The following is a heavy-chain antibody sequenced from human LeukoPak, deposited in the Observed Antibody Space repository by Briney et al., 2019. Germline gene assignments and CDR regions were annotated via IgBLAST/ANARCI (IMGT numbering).Heavy chain of an antibody. V-gene: IGHV3-53*01. Sequence: GGSLRLSCAASGFTVSSNYMTWVRQAPGKGLEWVSVISIPGSITYADSVKGRFTTSRDNSKNTLYLQMNSLRADDTAVYYCARAKGSSWSDAFDIWGQGTMVTVSS. D-gene: IGHD6-13*01. CDR1: GFTVSSNY. CDR2: ISIPGSI. J-gene: IGHJ3*02. CDR3: ARAKGSSWSDAFDI.